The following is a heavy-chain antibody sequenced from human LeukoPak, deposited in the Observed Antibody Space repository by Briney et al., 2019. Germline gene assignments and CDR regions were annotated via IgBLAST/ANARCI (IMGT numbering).Heavy chain of an antibody. J-gene: IGHJ5*02. V-gene: IGHV1-46*02. CDR1: GGTFNNYT. CDR2: INPSGGST. CDR3: ARDAAGTIWFDP. D-gene: IGHD6-19*01. Sequence: ASVKVSCKASGGTFNNYTISWVRQAPGQGLEWMGIINPSGGSTSYAQKFQGRVTMTRDTSTSTVYMELSSLRSEDTAVYYCARDAAGTIWFDPWGQGTLVTVSS.